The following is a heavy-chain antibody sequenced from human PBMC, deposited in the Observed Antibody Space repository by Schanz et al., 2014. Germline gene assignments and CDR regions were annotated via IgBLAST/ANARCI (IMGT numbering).Heavy chain of an antibody. Sequence: QVQLVQSGAEVKKPGASVKVSCEASGYTFTSYYMHWVRQAPGQGLEWMGIINPSGGSTSYAQKFQGRVTMTRDTSTSTVYMELSSLRSEDTAVYYCARDGEAAAGCDYWGQGTLVNVAS. V-gene: IGHV1-46*03. D-gene: IGHD6-13*01. CDR2: INPSGGST. CDR3: ARDGEAAAGCDY. CDR1: GYTFTSYY. J-gene: IGHJ4*02.